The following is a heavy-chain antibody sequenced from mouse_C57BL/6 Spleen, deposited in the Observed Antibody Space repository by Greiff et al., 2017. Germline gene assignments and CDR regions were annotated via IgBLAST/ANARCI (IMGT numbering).Heavy chain of an antibody. CDR2: IYPGSGST. J-gene: IGHJ2*01. V-gene: IGHV1-55*01. CDR3: ASGGSNPDY. Sequence: VQLQQPGAELVKPGASVKMSCKASGYTFTSYWITWVKQRPGQGLEWIGDIYPGSGSTNYNEKFKSKATLTVDTSSSPAYMQRSSLTSEDSAVYYCASGGSNPDYWGQGTTLTVSS. D-gene: IGHD2-5*01. CDR1: GYTFTSYW.